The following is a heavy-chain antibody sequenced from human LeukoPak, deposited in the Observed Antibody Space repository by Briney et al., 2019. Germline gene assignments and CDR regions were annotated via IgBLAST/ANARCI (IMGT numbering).Heavy chain of an antibody. J-gene: IGHJ2*01. V-gene: IGHV3-23*01. CDR1: GFTFSSYA. CDR3: AKFGVAAGTDYWYFDL. D-gene: IGHD6-19*01. Sequence: GGSLRLSCVASGFTFSSYAMSWVRQAPGKGLEWVAAISDSGGSTYYVDSVRGRFTISRDNSKNTLSLQMDSLRAEDTAVYYCAKFGVAAGTDYWYFDLWGRGTLVTVSS. CDR2: ISDSGGST.